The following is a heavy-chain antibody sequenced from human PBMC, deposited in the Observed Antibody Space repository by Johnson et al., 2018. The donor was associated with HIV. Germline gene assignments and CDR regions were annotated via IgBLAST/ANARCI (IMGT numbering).Heavy chain of an antibody. J-gene: IGHJ3*02. Sequence: QVQLVESGGGVVQPGRSLRLSCAASKFTFSSYPMHWVRQAPGKGLEWVALISYDGTNKCYADSAKDRVTSPRDNSRNPLFLQLNSLRVEDTAAYYCARGVKQQLSVVDAFGIWGQGTMVTVSS. CDR3: ARGVKQQLSVVDAFGI. CDR2: ISYDGTNK. CDR1: KFTFSSYP. D-gene: IGHD6-13*01. V-gene: IGHV3-30*04.